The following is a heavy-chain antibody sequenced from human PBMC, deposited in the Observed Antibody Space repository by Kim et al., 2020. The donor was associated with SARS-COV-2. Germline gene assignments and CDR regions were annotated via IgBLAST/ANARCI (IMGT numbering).Heavy chain of an antibody. CDR2: VFSTGTA. J-gene: IGHJ4*02. D-gene: IGHD3-16*01. Sequence: SVTLSLTCTVSGGSIRTHFWNWIRQPPGKGLEWIGYVFSTGTANYNPSLNSRVTMSLDTPKNQFSLRLTSVTTADTAVYFCARADCGSLSCPFDYWGQGALVTVSS. CDR3: ARADCGSLSCPFDY. CDR1: GGSIRTHF. V-gene: IGHV4-59*11.